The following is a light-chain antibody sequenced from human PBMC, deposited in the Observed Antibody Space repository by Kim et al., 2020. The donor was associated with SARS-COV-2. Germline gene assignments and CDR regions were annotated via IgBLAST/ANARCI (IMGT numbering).Light chain of an antibody. CDR2: DAS. CDR1: QDISNY. J-gene: IGKJ1*01. V-gene: IGKV1-17*03. CDR3: LQHKTFPRT. Sequence: DIQMTQSPSVMSASVGDRVTITCRASQDISNYLAWYQQRPGKVPKRLIYDASNLESGIPSRFSGSGSGTEFTLTISSLQPEDFATYYCLQHKTFPRTFGQGTKVEI.